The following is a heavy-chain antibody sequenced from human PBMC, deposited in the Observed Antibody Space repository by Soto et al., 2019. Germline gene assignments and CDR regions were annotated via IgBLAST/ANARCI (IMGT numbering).Heavy chain of an antibody. V-gene: IGHV3-21*01. CDR1: GFTFSSYS. D-gene: IGHD4-4*01. CDR3: AKNKDYTSYYYGMDV. CDR2: ISSSSSYI. J-gene: IGHJ6*02. Sequence: EVQLVESGGGLVKPGGSLRLSCAASGFTFSSYSMNWVRKAPGKGLEWVSSISSSSSYIYYADSVKGRFTISRDNAKNSLYLQMNSLRAEDTAVYYCAKNKDYTSYYYGMDVWGQGTTVTVSS.